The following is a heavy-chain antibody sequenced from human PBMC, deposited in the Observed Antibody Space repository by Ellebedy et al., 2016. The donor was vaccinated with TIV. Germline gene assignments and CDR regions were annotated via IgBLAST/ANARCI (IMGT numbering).Heavy chain of an antibody. CDR3: ARDGSEWSRDY. V-gene: IGHV3-21*06. D-gene: IGHD3-3*01. Sequence: GESLKISXAASGFTFSIAGMTWVRQAPGKGLKWVATIDFSGTGTYYADSVKGRFIISRDNTKNSLFLQMNSLGVEDTAVYYCARDGSEWSRDYWGQGTLVTVSS. CDR2: IDFSGTGT. J-gene: IGHJ4*02. CDR1: GFTFSIAG.